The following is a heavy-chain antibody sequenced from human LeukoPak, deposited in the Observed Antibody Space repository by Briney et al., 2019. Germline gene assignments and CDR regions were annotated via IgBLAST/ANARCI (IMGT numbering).Heavy chain of an antibody. CDR1: GYRLSSGYH. CDR2: IYYSGST. V-gene: IGHV4-61*01. D-gene: IGHD2-15*01. CDR3: ARAGVVVAADYYYYYYYMDV. Sequence: SETLSLTCTVSGYRLSSGYHWGWIRQPPGKGLEWIGYIYYSGSTNYNPSLKSRVTISVDTSKNQFSLKLSSVTAADTAVYYCARAGVVVAADYYYYYYYMDVWGKGTTVTISS. J-gene: IGHJ6*03.